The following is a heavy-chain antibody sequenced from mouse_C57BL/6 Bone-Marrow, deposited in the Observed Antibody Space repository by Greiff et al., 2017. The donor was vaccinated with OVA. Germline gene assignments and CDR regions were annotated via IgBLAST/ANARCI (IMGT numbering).Heavy chain of an antibody. CDR2: IWGGGST. J-gene: IGHJ4*01. D-gene: IGHD1-1*01. CDR3: ATNYGSRGLDY. V-gene: IGHV2-9*01. CDR1: GFSLTSYG. Sequence: VQGVESGPGLVAPSQSLSITCTVSGFSLTSYGVDWVRQPPGKGLEWLGVIWGGGSTNYNSALMSRLSISKDNSQSQVFLKMNSLQTEDTARYYCATNYGSRGLDYGGQGTSVTVSS.